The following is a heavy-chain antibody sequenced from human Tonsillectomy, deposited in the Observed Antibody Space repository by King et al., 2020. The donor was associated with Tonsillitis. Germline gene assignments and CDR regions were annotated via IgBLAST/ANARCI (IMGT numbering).Heavy chain of an antibody. Sequence: VQLVESGGGLVKPGGSLRLSCAASGFSFSDYYMTWIRQAPGKGLEWVSYISGSGSTIYHADSVKGRFIISRDNTKNSLYLQMNNLRAEDTAIYYCARDYCGGDCYSISYYGMDVWGRGTTVTVSS. CDR1: GFSFSDYY. V-gene: IGHV3-11*01. D-gene: IGHD2-21*02. CDR2: ISGSGSTI. CDR3: ARDYCGGDCYSISYYGMDV. J-gene: IGHJ6*02.